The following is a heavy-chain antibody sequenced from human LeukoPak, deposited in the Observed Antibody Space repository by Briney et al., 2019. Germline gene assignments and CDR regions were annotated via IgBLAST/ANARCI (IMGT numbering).Heavy chain of an antibody. J-gene: IGHJ4*02. CDR1: GYTFTSYY. CDR2: INPSGGST. Sequence: ASVKVSCKASGYTFTSYYMHWVRQAPGQGLEWMGIINPSGGSTSYAQKFQGRVTITADESTSTAYMELSSLRSEDTAVYYCAPYYYDSSGYYRDCDYWGQGTLVTVSS. D-gene: IGHD3-22*01. CDR3: APYYYDSSGYYRDCDY. V-gene: IGHV1-46*01.